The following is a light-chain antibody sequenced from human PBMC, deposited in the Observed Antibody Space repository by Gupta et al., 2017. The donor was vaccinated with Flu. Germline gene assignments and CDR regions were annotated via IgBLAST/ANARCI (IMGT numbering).Light chain of an antibody. Sequence: QSVLTQPPSVSAAPGQKVTISCSGSSSNIGNNYVSWYQQLPGTAPKLLIYDNNKRPSGIPDRFSRSKSGTSATLGITGLQTGDEADYYCGTWDSSLSAKVFGGGTKLTVL. J-gene: IGLJ3*02. V-gene: IGLV1-51*01. CDR1: SSNIGNNY. CDR2: DNN. CDR3: GTWDSSLSAKV.